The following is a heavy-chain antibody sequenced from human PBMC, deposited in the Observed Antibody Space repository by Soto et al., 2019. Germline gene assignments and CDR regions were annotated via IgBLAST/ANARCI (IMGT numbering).Heavy chain of an antibody. J-gene: IGHJ4*02. CDR2: TSADNGDT. V-gene: IGHV1-18*04. Sequence: QVQLVQSGAEVKEPGASVKVSCKASGYTFTHDGFSWVRQAPGQGLEWMAWTSADNGDTNYAPKLQGRVTLTTDTSTGTAYMELRSLRSDDTAVYYCARDERRTCTGSSCYYFDYWGQGTLVTVSS. CDR1: GYTFTHDG. CDR3: ARDERRTCTGSSCYYFDY. D-gene: IGHD2-2*01.